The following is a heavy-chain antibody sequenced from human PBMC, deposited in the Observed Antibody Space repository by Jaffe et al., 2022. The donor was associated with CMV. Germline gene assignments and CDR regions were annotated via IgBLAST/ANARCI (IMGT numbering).Heavy chain of an antibody. CDR3: TTDTPGVVPAAAPMTTVTTGAYYGMDV. Sequence: EVQLVESGGGLVKPGGSLRLSCAASGFTFSNAWMSWVRQAPGKGLEWVGRIKSKTDGGTTDYAAPVKGRFTISRDDSKNTLYLQMNSLKTEDTAVYYCTTDTPGVVPAAAPMTTVTTGAYYGMDVWGQGTTVTVSS. V-gene: IGHV3-15*01. CDR1: GFTFSNAW. D-gene: IGHD4-4*01. J-gene: IGHJ6*02. CDR2: IKSKTDGGTT.